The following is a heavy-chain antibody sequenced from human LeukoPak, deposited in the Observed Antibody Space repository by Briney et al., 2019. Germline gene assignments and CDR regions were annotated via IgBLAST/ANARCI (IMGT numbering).Heavy chain of an antibody. CDR1: GGTFSSYA. D-gene: IGHD2-2*03. J-gene: IGHJ6*03. CDR3: ARGLMDIVVVPAAMGYYYYMDV. V-gene: IGHV1-69*05. Sequence: GASVKVSCKASGGTFSSYAISWVRQAPGQGLEWMGGIIPIFGTANYAQKFQGRVTMTRNTSISTAYMELSSLRSEDTAVYYCARGLMDIVVVPAAMGYYYYMDVWGKGTTVTISS. CDR2: IIPIFGTA.